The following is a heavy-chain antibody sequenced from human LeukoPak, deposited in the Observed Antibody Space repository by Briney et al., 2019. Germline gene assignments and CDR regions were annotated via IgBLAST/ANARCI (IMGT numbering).Heavy chain of an antibody. D-gene: IGHD6-19*01. CDR3: VITAYSSGPIGAFDI. J-gene: IGHJ3*02. V-gene: IGHV1-2*04. CDR2: INPNSGGT. CDR1: GYTFTGYY. Sequence: GASVKVSCKASGYTFTGYYMHWVRQAPGQGLEWMGWINPNSGGTNYAQKFQGWVTMTRDTSISTAYMELSSLRSEDTAVYYCVITAYSSGPIGAFDIWGQGTMVTVSS.